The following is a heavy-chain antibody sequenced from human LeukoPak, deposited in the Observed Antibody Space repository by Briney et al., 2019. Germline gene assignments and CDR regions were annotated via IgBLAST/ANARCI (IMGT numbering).Heavy chain of an antibody. D-gene: IGHD3-10*01. J-gene: IGHJ6*02. V-gene: IGHV3-23*01. CDR1: GFTFSSYA. CDR2: ISGSGGST. CDR3: AIPPLSGTGSSRPLAGMDV. Sequence: GGSLRLSCAASGFTFSSYAMSWVRQAPGKGLEWVSAISGSGGSTYYADSVKGRFTISRDNSKDTLYLQMNSLRAEDTAVYYCAIPPLSGTGSSRPLAGMDVWGQGTTVTVSS.